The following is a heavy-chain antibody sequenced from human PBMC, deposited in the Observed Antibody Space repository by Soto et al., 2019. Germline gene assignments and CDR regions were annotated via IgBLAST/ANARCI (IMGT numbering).Heavy chain of an antibody. D-gene: IGHD3-3*01. J-gene: IGHJ5*02. Sequence: EVQLLESGGGLVQPGGSLRLSCAASGFTFSSYAMSWVRQAPWKGLEWVSAISGSGGSTYYADSVKGRFTISRDNSKNTLYLQMNSLRAEDTAVYYCAKVAVRFLEWLLSEENWFDPWGQGTLVTVSS. V-gene: IGHV3-23*01. CDR2: ISGSGGST. CDR3: AKVAVRFLEWLLSEENWFDP. CDR1: GFTFSSYA.